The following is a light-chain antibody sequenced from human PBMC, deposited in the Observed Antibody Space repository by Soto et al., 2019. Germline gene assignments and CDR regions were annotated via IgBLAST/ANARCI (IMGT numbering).Light chain of an antibody. J-gene: IGKJ1*01. CDR1: QSIGSW. V-gene: IGKV1-5*01. Sequence: DIQMTQSPSTLSASVGDRVTITCRASQSIGSWLAWFQQKPGKGPNLLIYDASSLESGVPSRFSGSGSATEFTLTISSLQPDDFATYYCQHYNPYYATFGQGNKVDIK. CDR2: DAS. CDR3: QHYNPYYAT.